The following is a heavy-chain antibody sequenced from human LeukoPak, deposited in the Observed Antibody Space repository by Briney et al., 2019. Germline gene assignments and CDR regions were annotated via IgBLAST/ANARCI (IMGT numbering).Heavy chain of an antibody. CDR1: GGTISSSGYY. D-gene: IGHD6-13*01. CDR3: ATVPGRQQLAPWFDP. V-gene: IGHV4-39*01. Sequence: SETLSLTCSVSGGTISSSGYYWGWIRQPPGKGLEWIGNIYYSGSTHYNPSLKSRVTISVDTSNNQFSLKLNSVTAADTAVYYCATVPGRQQLAPWFDPWGQGTLVTVSS. CDR2: IYYSGST. J-gene: IGHJ5*02.